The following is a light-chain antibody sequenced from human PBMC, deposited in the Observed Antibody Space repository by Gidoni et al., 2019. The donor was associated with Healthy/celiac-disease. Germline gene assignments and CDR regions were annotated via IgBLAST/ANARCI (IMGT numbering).Light chain of an antibody. CDR3: QAWDSSTVV. CDR1: NLGDKY. Sequence: SYELTQPPSASVSPGQTASITCSGDNLGDKYACWYQQQPGQSPVLVIYQGSKRPSGIPERFSGSTSGNTATLTISGTQAMDEADYYCQAWDSSTVVFGGGTKLTVL. CDR2: QGS. V-gene: IGLV3-1*01. J-gene: IGLJ2*01.